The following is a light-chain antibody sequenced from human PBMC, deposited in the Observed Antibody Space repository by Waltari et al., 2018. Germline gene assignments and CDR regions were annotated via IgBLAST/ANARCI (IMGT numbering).Light chain of an antibody. Sequence: DIQLTQSPSTLSASVGDRVTITCRASQSINNWLAWYQQKAGKAPKLLIYKASSLESGVPSRFSGSGSGTEFTRTISSLQPDDFATYYCQQYNSYSPWTFGQGTKVEIK. CDR1: QSINNW. J-gene: IGKJ1*01. CDR3: QQYNSYSPWT. CDR2: KAS. V-gene: IGKV1-5*03.